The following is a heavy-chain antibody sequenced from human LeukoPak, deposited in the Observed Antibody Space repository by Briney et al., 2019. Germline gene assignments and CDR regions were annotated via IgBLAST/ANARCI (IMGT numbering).Heavy chain of an antibody. D-gene: IGHD3-3*01. CDR3: ARGGYYDFWSGYYSYNWFDP. Sequence: SVKVSCKASGGTFSSYTISWVRQAPGQGLEWMGRIIPILGIANYAQKFQGRVTITADKSTRTAYMELSSLRSEDTAVYYCARGGYYDFWSGYYSYNWFDPWGQGTLVTVSS. CDR2: IIPILGIA. CDR1: GGTFSSYT. V-gene: IGHV1-69*02. J-gene: IGHJ5*02.